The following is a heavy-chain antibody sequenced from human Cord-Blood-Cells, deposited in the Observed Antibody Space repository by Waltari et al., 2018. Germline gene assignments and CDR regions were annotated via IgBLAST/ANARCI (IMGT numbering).Heavy chain of an antibody. CDR3: ARHHCSSTSCYYYYGMDV. CDR2: ITPIFGTA. Sequence: QVQLVQSGAEVKKPGSSVKVSCKASGGTFSSYAISWVRQAPGKGLEWMGGITPIFGTANYAQKFQGRVTITADKSTSTAYMELSSLRSEDTAVYYCARHHCSSTSCYYYYGMDVWGQGTTVTVSS. J-gene: IGHJ6*02. CDR1: GGTFSSYA. V-gene: IGHV1-69*06. D-gene: IGHD2-2*01.